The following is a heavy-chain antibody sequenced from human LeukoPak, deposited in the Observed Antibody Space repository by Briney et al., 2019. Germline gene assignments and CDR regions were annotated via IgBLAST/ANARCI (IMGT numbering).Heavy chain of an antibody. V-gene: IGHV3-23*01. CDR3: GKDDSGHYSSVDIDY. D-gene: IGHD4-17*01. Sequence: GSLRLSCATSGFTFSNYGMSWVRRAPGKGLEWVSAISGSGARTYYADSVKGRFITSRDNSKNTLYLQMNSLRAEDTAVYYCGKDDSGHYSSVDIDYWGQGTLVTVSS. J-gene: IGHJ4*02. CDR1: GFTFSNYG. CDR2: ISGSGART.